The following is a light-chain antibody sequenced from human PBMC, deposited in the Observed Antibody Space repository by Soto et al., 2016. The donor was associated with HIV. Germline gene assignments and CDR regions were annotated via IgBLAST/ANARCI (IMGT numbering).Light chain of an antibody. CDR2: AKN. Sequence: SSELTQDPAASVALGKTVSIRCQGDSLRNYYASWYQQKPGQAPLLVIYAKNNRPSGIPDRFSGSTSGNTASLTITGAQAEDEADYYCNSRDISGNHEFGGGTKLTVL. CDR3: NSRDISGNHE. J-gene: IGLJ3*02. CDR1: SLRNYY. V-gene: IGLV3-19*01.